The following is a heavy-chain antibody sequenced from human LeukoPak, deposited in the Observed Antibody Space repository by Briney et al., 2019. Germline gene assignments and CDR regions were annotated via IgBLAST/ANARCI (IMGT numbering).Heavy chain of an antibody. CDR3: AKDGGLWVSAHWGDS. V-gene: IGHV3-23*01. D-gene: IGHD7-27*01. CDR1: GFTFSSYS. CDR2: ITTSDGNT. Sequence: GGSLRLSCAASGFTFSSYSMNWVRQAPGKGLEWVSTITTSDGNTYYADSVKGRFTVSRDNSKNTLFRQMNSLRAEDTAVYYCAKDGGLWVSAHWGDSWGRGTLVTVSS. J-gene: IGHJ4*02.